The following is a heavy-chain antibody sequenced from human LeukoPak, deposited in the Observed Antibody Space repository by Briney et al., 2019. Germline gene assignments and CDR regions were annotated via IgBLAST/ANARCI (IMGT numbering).Heavy chain of an antibody. Sequence: PSETLSLTCSVSGGSISGSHYYWAWIRQPPGKGLEWIAIISYSGNRYYNPSLRGRATISVDTSTNQFSLNLNSVTAEETAVYYCARGYDYWGQGTLVTVSS. CDR2: ISYSGNR. CDR1: GGSISGSHYY. CDR3: ARGYDY. J-gene: IGHJ4*02. V-gene: IGHV4-39*01. D-gene: IGHD3-22*01.